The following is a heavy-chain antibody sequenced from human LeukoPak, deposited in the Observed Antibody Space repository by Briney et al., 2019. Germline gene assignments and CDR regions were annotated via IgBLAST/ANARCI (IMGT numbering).Heavy chain of an antibody. V-gene: IGHV4-31*03. CDR1: ADSLSSGGHY. D-gene: IGHD3-10*01. CDR3: ARGGNRFGGFYFDY. Sequence: SQTLSLTCTVSADSLSSGGHYWAWIRQFPGNGLESTCFIHHSGRSRHNPSLKDRVAISVDTSRKQFALKLSSVTAADTAMYYCARGGNRFGGFYFDYWGQGIQVIVSS. CDR2: IHHSGRS. J-gene: IGHJ4*02.